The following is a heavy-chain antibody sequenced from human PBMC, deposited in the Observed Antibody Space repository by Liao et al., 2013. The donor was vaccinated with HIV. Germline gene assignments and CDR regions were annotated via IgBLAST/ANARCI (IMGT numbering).Heavy chain of an antibody. V-gene: IGHV4-39*07. Sequence: QLHLQESGPGLVKPSETLSLTCTVSGGSISNNSYYWSWIRQPPGKGLEWIGTIRYTGTSNYRSSLKSRVTILVDTSKNQFSLNLRSVTAADTAVYYCAGGGDWALSLYYFDYWAREPWSPSPQ. CDR1: GGSISNNSYY. D-gene: IGHD3-9*01. CDR3: AGGGDWALSLYYFDY. CDR2: IRYTGTS. J-gene: IGHJ4*02.